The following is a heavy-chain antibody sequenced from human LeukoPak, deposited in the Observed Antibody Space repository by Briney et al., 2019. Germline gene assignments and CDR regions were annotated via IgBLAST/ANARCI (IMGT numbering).Heavy chain of an antibody. CDR3: AKVGTAMDSAYCGGDCYIDLDY. J-gene: IGHJ4*02. CDR2: ISGSGGST. V-gene: IGHV3-23*01. D-gene: IGHD2-21*01. Sequence: GGSLRLSCAASGFTFSSYAMGWVRQAPGKGLEWVSAISGSGGSTYYADSVKGRFTISRDNSKNTLYLQMNSLRAEDTAVYYCAKVGTAMDSAYCGGDCYIDLDYWGQGTLVTVSS. CDR1: GFTFSSYA.